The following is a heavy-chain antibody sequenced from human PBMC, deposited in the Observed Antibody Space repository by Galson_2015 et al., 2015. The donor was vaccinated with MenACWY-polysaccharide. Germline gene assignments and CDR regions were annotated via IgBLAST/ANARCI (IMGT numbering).Heavy chain of an antibody. D-gene: IGHD5-12*01. J-gene: IGHJ4*02. V-gene: IGHV3-23*01. CDR2: ISGSGGST. Sequence: SLRLTCAGSGFTFSSHAMNWVRQAPGKGLEWVSVISGSGGSTYYADSVEGRFTISRDNSKNMLYLQMNRLRVEDTATYYCAKGFSRSDYDLLDYWGQGTLVTVSS. CDR3: AKGFSRSDYDLLDY. CDR1: GFTFSSHA.